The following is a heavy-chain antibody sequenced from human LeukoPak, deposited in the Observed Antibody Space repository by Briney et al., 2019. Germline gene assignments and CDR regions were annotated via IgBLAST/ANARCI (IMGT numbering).Heavy chain of an antibody. CDR3: ARPSAHCSSTACHQPFDY. CDR2: VNHSGST. V-gene: IGHV4-34*01. J-gene: IGHJ4*02. Sequence: SETLSLTCAVYGGSFSGYYWSWIRQPPGKGLEWIGEVNHSGSTNYNPSLKSRVTISVDRSKNQLSLRLSSVTAADTAVYYCARPSAHCSSTACHQPFDYWGQGTLVTVSS. CDR1: GGSFSGYY. D-gene: IGHD2-2*01.